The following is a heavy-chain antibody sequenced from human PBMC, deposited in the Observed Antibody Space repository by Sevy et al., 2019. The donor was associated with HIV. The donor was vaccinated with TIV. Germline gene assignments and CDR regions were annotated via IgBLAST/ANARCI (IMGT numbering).Heavy chain of an antibody. J-gene: IGHJ3*02. CDR3: ARDQQGRSSGGYKLGAVDI. CDR2: INGEGRST. D-gene: IGHD6-19*01. V-gene: IGHV3-74*01. Sequence: GGSLRLSCVGSGFTFSKYWMHWVRQAPGKGLVWVSRINGEGRSTNYADSVRGRFNISSDNAKNTLYLQMNSLRVEDTAVYFGARDQQGRSSGGYKLGAVDIWGQGTMVTVSS. CDR1: GFTFSKYW.